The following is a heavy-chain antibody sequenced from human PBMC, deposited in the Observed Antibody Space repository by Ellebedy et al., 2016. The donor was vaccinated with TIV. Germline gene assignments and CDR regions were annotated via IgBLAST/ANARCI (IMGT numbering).Heavy chain of an antibody. CDR3: ARSSGWDRFDY. V-gene: IGHV4-59*08. J-gene: IGHJ4*02. CDR2: IYYSGST. Sequence: MPSETLSLTCTVSGGSISSYYWSWIRLPPGKGLEWIGYIYYSGSTNYNPSLKSRVTISVDTSKNQFSLKLSSVTAADTAVYYCARSSGWDRFDYWGQGTLVTVSS. CDR1: GGSISSYY. D-gene: IGHD6-19*01.